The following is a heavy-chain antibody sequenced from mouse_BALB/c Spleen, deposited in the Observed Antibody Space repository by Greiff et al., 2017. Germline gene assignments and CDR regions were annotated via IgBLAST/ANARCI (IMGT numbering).Heavy chain of an antibody. CDR2: IWSGGST. Sequence: VKVIESGPGLVQPSQSLSITCTVSGFSLTSYGVHWVRQSPGKGLEWLGVIWSGGSTDYNAAFISRLSISKDNSKSQVFFKMNSLQANDTAIYYCARNSRISYAMDYWGQGTSVTGSS. V-gene: IGHV2-2*02. J-gene: IGHJ4*01. CDR1: GFSLTSYG. CDR3: ARNSRISYAMDY. D-gene: IGHD1-1*01.